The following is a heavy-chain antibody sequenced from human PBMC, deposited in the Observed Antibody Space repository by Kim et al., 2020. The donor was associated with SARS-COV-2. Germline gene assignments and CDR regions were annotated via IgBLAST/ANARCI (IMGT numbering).Heavy chain of an antibody. D-gene: IGHD6-19*01. CDR3: TTDDQYSSGSGLFDY. J-gene: IGHJ4*02. CDR2: IKSKTDGGTT. Sequence: GGSLRLSCAASGFTFSNAWMSWVRQAPGKGLEWVGRIKSKTDGGTTDYAAPVKGRFTISRDDSKNTLYLQMNSLKTEDTAVYYCTTDDQYSSGSGLFDYWGQGTLVTVSS. CDR1: GFTFSNAW. V-gene: IGHV3-15*01.